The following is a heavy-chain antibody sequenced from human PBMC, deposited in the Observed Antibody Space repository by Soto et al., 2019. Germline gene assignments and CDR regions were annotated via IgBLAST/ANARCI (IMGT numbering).Heavy chain of an antibody. CDR3: GRHAPHHDCLDP. J-gene: IGHJ5*02. V-gene: IGHV4-39*01. D-gene: IGHD2-21*02. CDR1: GDSFTSSNYY. Sequence: PSETLSLTCTVSGDSFTSSNYYWGWIRQPPGKGLEWIAIVNYSGLTYYNPSLKSRVTISADTSKNQFSLKLSSVTAADTARYYCGRHAPHHDCLDPWGPGTLVTVSS. CDR2: VNYSGLT.